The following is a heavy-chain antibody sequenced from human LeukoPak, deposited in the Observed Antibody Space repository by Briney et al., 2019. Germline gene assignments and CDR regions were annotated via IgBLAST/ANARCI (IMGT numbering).Heavy chain of an antibody. Sequence: SETLSLTCTVSGGSISSSSYYWGWVRQPPGKGLEWLGSIYYSGSTYYNPSLKSRVTISVDTSKNQFSLKLSSVTAADTAVYYCARGGAGQLVYYFDYWGQGTLVTVSS. D-gene: IGHD6-13*01. CDR1: GGSISSSSYY. V-gene: IGHV4-39*07. CDR2: IYYSGST. J-gene: IGHJ4*02. CDR3: ARGGAGQLVYYFDY.